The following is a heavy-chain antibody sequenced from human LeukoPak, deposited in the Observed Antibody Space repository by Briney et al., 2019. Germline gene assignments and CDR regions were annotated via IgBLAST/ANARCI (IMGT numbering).Heavy chain of an antibody. D-gene: IGHD3-16*01. V-gene: IGHV3-9*01. CDR3: AKDYRAGEDTTSYYYYYMDV. CDR2: ISWNSCNK. CDR1: GLTFDNYS. J-gene: IGHJ6*03. Sequence: SLRLSCAVSGLTFDNYSMHWVRQPPGKGLEWVAGISWNSCNKVYAHSGKDRFTISRDNAKNSLYLQTNSLRAEDTALFYCAKDYRAGEDTTSYYYYYMDVWGKGTTVTVSS.